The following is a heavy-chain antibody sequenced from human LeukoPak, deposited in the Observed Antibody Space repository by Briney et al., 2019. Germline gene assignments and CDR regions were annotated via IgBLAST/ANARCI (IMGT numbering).Heavy chain of an antibody. D-gene: IGHD5-18*01. CDR2: INHSGST. Sequence: PSETLSLTCAVYGGSFSGYYWSWIRQPPGKGLEWIGEINHSGSTNYNPSLKSRVTISVDTSKNQFSLKLSSVTAADAAVYYCARVGYSYGFNWFDPWGQGTLVTVSP. CDR3: ARVGYSYGFNWFDP. V-gene: IGHV4-34*01. J-gene: IGHJ5*02. CDR1: GGSFSGYY.